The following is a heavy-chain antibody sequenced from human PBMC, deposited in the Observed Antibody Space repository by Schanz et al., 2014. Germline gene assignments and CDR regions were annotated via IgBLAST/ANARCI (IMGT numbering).Heavy chain of an antibody. CDR3: ARRVSCSRIGCPFDS. V-gene: IGHV3-72*01. CDR2: VRNKNNRYTT. CDR1: GFTVSSNH. Sequence: DVQLLESGGGLVQPGGSLRLSCAVSGFTVSSNHMSWVRQAPGKGLEWVGRVRNKNNRYTTEYAASVKGRFTISRDDSKNSLYLQMNSLKTEDTAMYYCARRVSCSRIGCPFDSWGQGTLVTVSS. J-gene: IGHJ4*02. D-gene: IGHD2-2*01.